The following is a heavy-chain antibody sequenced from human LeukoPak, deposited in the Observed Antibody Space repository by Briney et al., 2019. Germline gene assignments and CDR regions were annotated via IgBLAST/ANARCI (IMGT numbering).Heavy chain of an antibody. CDR3: AREYCGGDCYPFDY. D-gene: IGHD2-21*02. J-gene: IGHJ4*02. CDR1: GFTSDDYG. Sequence: GGSLRLSRAVSGFTSDDYGMSWVRQAPGQGLGWVSGINWTGGSTGYADSVKGRFTTSRDNAKKSVYLTMNSLRGEDTALYYCAREYCGGDCYPFDYWGQGTLVTVSS. V-gene: IGHV3-20*04. CDR2: INWTGGST.